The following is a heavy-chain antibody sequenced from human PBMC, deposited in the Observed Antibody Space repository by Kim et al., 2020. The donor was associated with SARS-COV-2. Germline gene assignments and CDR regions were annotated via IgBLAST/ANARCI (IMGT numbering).Heavy chain of an antibody. V-gene: IGHV3-7*01. Sequence: GSEKYYVDSVKGRFTVSRDNAKNSLYLQMNSLRAEDTAVYYCARQVGDDYWGQGTLVTVSS. D-gene: IGHD1-26*01. J-gene: IGHJ4*02. CDR2: GSEK. CDR3: ARQVGDDY.